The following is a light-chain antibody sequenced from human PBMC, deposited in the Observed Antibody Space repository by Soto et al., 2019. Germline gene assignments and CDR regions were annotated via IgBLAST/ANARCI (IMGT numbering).Light chain of an antibody. Sequence: QSALSQPPSASGSPGQSVTISCTGTSSDIGAFTYVSWYQQHPGRAPKVLIYEVTKRPSGVPDRFSGSKSDNTASLTISGLQAEDEADYYCSSYTISSTWVFGGGTQLTVL. CDR2: EVT. J-gene: IGLJ7*01. CDR3: SSYTISSTWV. CDR1: SSDIGAFTY. V-gene: IGLV2-8*01.